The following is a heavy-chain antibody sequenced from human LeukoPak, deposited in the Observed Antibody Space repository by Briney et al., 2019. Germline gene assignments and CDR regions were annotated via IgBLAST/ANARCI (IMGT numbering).Heavy chain of an antibody. Sequence: ASVKVSCKASGYTFTGYYMHWVRQAPGQGLEWMGWINPNSGGTNYAQKFQGRVTMTRDTSISTAYMELSRLRSDDTAVYYCASAYDILTGYYMGPLYYWGQGTLVTVSS. J-gene: IGHJ4*02. CDR1: GYTFTGYY. CDR3: ASAYDILTGYYMGPLYY. CDR2: INPNSGGT. V-gene: IGHV1-2*02. D-gene: IGHD3-9*01.